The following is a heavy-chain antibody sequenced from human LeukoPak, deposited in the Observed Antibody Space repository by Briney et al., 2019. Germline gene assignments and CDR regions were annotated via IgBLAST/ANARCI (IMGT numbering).Heavy chain of an antibody. CDR3: ASVSSGWYLDY. CDR1: GGTFSSYA. D-gene: IGHD6-19*01. CDR2: IIPILGIA. V-gene: IGHV1-69*04. Sequence: SVKVSCKASGGTFSSYAISWVRQAPGQGLEWMGRIIPILGIANYAQKFQGRVTITAGKSTSTAYMELSSLRSEDTAVYYCASVSSGWYLDYWGQGTLVTVSS. J-gene: IGHJ4*02.